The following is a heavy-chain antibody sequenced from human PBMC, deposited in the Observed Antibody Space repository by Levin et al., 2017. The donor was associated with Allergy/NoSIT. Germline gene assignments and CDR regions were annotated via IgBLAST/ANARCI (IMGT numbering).Heavy chain of an antibody. Sequence: SCAASGFTFSSYGMHWVRQAPGKGLEWVAVIWYDGSNKYYADSVKGRFTISRDNSKNTLYLQMNSLRAEDTAVYYCAGGFGEQWLVGDAVDDAFDIWGQGTMVTVSS. CDR3: AGGFGEQWLVGDAVDDAFDI. J-gene: IGHJ3*02. CDR2: IWYDGSNK. V-gene: IGHV3-33*01. D-gene: IGHD6-19*01. CDR1: GFTFSSYG.